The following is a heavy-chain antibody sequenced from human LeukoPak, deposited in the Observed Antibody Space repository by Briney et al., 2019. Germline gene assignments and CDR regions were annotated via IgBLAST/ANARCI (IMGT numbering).Heavy chain of an antibody. V-gene: IGHV3-30*02. CDR3: AKDPCSGGSCYSYYYYYYMDV. CDR1: GFTLTSYG. D-gene: IGHD2-15*01. Sequence: GGSLRLSCAASGFTLTSYGMHWVRQAPGKGLEWVAFIWYDGSTKYYADSVKGRFTISRDNSKNTLYLQMNSLRAEDTATYYCAKDPCSGGSCYSYYYYYYMDVWGKGTTVTVSS. J-gene: IGHJ6*03. CDR2: IWYDGSTK.